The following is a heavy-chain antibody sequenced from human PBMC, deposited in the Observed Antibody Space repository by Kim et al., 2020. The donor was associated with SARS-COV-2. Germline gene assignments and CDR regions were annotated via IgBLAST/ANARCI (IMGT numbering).Heavy chain of an antibody. CDR3: ARVRPDEWLVPEWFDP. V-gene: IGHV4-31*03. CDR2: IYYSGST. CDR1: GGSISSGGYY. J-gene: IGHJ5*02. D-gene: IGHD6-19*01. Sequence: SETLSLTCTVSGGSISSGGYYWSWIRQHPGKGLEWIGYIYYSGSTYYNPSLKSRVTISVDTSKNQFSLKLSSVTAADTAVYYCARVRPDEWLVPEWFDPWGQGTLVTVSS.